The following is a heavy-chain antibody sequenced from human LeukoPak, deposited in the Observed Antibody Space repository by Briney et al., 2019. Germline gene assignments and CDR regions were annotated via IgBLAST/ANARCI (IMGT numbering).Heavy chain of an antibody. CDR2: IYYSGSS. V-gene: IGHV4-39*01. CDR1: GGSISSYY. CDR3: ARLAYDGDYVNS. Sequence: SETLSLTCTVSGGSISSYYWGWIRQPPGKGLEWIGSIYYSGSSDYNPSLKSRVTLSVDTSKNQFSLKLSSVTAADTAVYYCARLAYDGDYVNSWGQGTLVTVSS. J-gene: IGHJ4*02. D-gene: IGHD4-17*01.